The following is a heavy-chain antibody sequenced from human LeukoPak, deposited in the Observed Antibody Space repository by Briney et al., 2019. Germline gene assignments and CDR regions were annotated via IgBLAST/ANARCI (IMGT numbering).Heavy chain of an antibody. CDR3: ARAIWTSTVTTYYLDY. CDR2: INAGNGKT. CDR1: GYSFTNYA. J-gene: IGHJ4*02. Sequence: ASVKVSCKAAGYSFTNYAIQWVRQAPGQRLEWMGWINAGNGKTKYSQKFQGRVTIPGDTSATTAYMELSGLRSEDTAVYYCARAIWTSTVTTYYLDYWGQGTLVTVSS. V-gene: IGHV1-3*01. D-gene: IGHD4-17*01.